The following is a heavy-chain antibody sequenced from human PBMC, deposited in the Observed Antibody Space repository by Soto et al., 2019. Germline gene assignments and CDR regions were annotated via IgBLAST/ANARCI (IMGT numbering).Heavy chain of an antibody. J-gene: IGHJ4*02. CDR1: GGSISSGDYY. Sequence: QVQLQESGPGLVKPSQTLSLTCTVSGGSISSGDYYWSWIRQPPGKGLEWIGYIYYSGSTYYNPSLKSRVTISVDTSKNQFSLKLSSVTAADTAMYYCARDGGVEMATDYFDYWGQGTLVTVSS. D-gene: IGHD5-12*01. V-gene: IGHV4-30-4*01. CDR2: IYYSGST. CDR3: ARDGGVEMATDYFDY.